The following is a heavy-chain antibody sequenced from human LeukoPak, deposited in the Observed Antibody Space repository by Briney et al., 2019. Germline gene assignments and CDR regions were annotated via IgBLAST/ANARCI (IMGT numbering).Heavy chain of an antibody. CDR3: ARGLPWNSGYCSGGSCRFDY. CDR1: GGSFSGYY. Sequence: PSETLSLTCAVYGGSFSGYYWSWIRQPPGKGLEWIGEINHSGSTNYNPSLKSRVTISVDTSKNQFSLKLSSVTAADTAVYYCARGLPWNSGYCSGGSCRFDYWGQGTLVTVSS. CDR2: INHSGST. J-gene: IGHJ4*02. V-gene: IGHV4-34*01. D-gene: IGHD2-15*01.